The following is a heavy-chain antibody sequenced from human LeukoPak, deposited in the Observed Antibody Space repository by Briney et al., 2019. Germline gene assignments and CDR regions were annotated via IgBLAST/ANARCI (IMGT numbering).Heavy chain of an antibody. J-gene: IGHJ6*03. CDR1: GGSISSGSYY. Sequence: SQTLSLTCTVSGGSISSGSYYWSWIRQPAGKGLEWIGRIYTSGSTNYNPSLKSRVTILLDTSENQFSLNVMSVTAADTAVYFCARGIWFGDLYSYYYYMDVWGTGTTVTVSS. CDR2: IYTSGST. D-gene: IGHD2-21*02. V-gene: IGHV4-61*02. CDR3: ARGIWFGDLYSYYYYMDV.